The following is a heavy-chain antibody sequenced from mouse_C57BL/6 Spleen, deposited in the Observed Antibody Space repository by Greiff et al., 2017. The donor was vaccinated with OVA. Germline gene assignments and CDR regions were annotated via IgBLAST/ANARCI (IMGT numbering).Heavy chain of an antibody. V-gene: IGHV1-80*01. CDR3: ARSRSKGYFDV. Sequence: VKLQESGAELVKPGASVKISCKASGYAFSSYWMNWVKQRPGKGLEWIGQIYPGDGDTNYTGKFKGKATLTADKSSSTAYMQLSSLTSEDSAVYFCARSRSKGYFDVWGTGTTVTVSS. CDR1: GYAFSSYW. CDR2: IYPGDGDT. D-gene: IGHD2-5*01. J-gene: IGHJ1*03.